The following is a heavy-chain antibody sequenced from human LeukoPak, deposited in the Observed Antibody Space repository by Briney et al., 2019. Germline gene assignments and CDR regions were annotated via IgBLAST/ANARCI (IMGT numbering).Heavy chain of an antibody. CDR3: ARGVGPDYYYYYYMDV. D-gene: IGHD3/OR15-3a*01. CDR1: GGTFSSYA. V-gene: IGHV1-69*05. Sequence: SVKVSCKASGGTFSSYAISWVRQAPGQGLEWMGGIIPIFGTANYAQKFQGRVTITTDESTSTAYMELSSLRSEDTAVYYCARGVGPDYYYYYYMDVWGKGTTVTVSS. CDR2: IIPIFGTA. J-gene: IGHJ6*03.